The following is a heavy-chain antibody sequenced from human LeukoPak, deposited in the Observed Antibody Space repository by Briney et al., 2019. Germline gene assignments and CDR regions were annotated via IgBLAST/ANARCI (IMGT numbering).Heavy chain of an antibody. CDR1: GFTLSSYE. V-gene: IGHV3-48*03. CDR3: ARDPSQPYSSPYYFDY. D-gene: IGHD6-19*01. CDR2: ISSSGSTI. Sequence: GGSLRLSCAASGFTLSSYEMNWVRQAPGKGLEWVSYISSSGSTIYYADSVKGRFTISRDNAKNSLYLQMNSLRAEDTAVYYCARDPSQPYSSPYYFDYWGQGTLVTVSS. J-gene: IGHJ4*02.